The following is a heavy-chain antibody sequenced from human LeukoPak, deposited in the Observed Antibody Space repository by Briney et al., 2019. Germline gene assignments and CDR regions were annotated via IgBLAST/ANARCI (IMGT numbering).Heavy chain of an antibody. CDR1: GYSFSNYW. D-gene: IGHD4-17*01. J-gene: IGHJ5*02. CDR2: IYPGDSDT. CDR3: ARPQDVTDSDYGWFDP. Sequence: GESLKISCKGSGYSFSNYWIGWVRQMPGKGLEWMGIIYPGDSDTRYSPSFQGQVTISADKSISTAYLQWSSLKASDTAMYYCARPQDVTDSDYGWFDPWGQGTLVTVSS. V-gene: IGHV5-51*01.